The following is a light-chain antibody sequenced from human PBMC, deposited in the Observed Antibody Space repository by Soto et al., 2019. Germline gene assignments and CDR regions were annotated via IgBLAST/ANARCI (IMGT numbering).Light chain of an antibody. V-gene: IGLV2-14*01. CDR2: DVS. Sequence: HSALTQPASVSGSPGQSITISCTGTSSDVGGYNYVSWYQQHPGNAPKLITYDVSNRPSVVSNRFSGSKSGNTASLTISGLQAEDEADYYCSSYTSSSTLGSVFGGGTKVTVL. CDR3: SSYTSSSTLGSV. J-gene: IGLJ2*01. CDR1: SSDVGGYNY.